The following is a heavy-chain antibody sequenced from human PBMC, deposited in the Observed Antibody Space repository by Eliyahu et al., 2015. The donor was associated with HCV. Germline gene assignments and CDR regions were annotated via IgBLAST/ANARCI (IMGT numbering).Heavy chain of an antibody. J-gene: IGHJ6*02. CDR1: GFTFSSYA. CDR2: ISYDGSNK. CDR3: ARDRGAARLAYYYGMDV. D-gene: IGHD6-6*01. V-gene: IGHV3-30*04. Sequence: QVQLVESGGGVVQPGRSLRLSCAASGFTFSSYAMHWVRQAPGKGLEWVAVISYDGSNKYYADSVKGRFTISRDNSKNTLYLQMNSLRAEDTAVYYCARDRGAARLAYYYGMDVWGQGTTVTVSS.